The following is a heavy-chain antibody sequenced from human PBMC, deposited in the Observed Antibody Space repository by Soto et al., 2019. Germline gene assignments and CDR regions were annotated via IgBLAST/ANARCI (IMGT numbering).Heavy chain of an antibody. CDR2: TYYRSKWYN. J-gene: IGHJ6*02. V-gene: IGHV6-1*01. CDR1: GDSVSSNSAA. CDR3: ARESHRYYYGMDV. Sequence: SQTLSLTCAISGDSVSSNSAAWSWIRQSPSRGLEWLGRTYYRSKWYNDYAVSVKSRITINPDTSKNQFSLQLNSVTPEDTAVYYCARESHRYYYGMDVWGQGTTVTVSS.